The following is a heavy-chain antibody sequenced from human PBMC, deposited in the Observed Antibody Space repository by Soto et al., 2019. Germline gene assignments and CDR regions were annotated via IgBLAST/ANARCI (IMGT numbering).Heavy chain of an antibody. J-gene: IGHJ4*02. Sequence: QVLLVQSGAEVKKPGSSVKISCKASGGSFGNSAINWVRQTPGQGLEWLGGFIPVYRTLNYAQKFQGRVTMTADESTGTADMTLNSLASNDTAVYYCATGVIWIGYFTVDSWGQGTRVTVSS. CDR2: FIPVYRTL. CDR3: ATGVIWIGYFTVDS. D-gene: IGHD3-3*01. V-gene: IGHV1-69*01. CDR1: GGSFGNSA.